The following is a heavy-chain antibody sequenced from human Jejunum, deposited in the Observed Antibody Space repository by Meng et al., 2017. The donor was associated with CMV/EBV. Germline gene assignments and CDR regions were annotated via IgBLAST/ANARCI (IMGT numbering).Heavy chain of an antibody. J-gene: IGHJ4*02. CDR3: ARGLGHASNNSHDY. CDR1: GESMRGHY. D-gene: IGHD1-1*01. Sequence: SGESMRGHYWTWSRQPPGKGLEWMGHVYYSGSATYSPSLRNRVTISVDMSKNQFSLKLRSVTAADTAMYFCARGLGHASNNSHDYWGQGTLVTVSS. V-gene: IGHV4-59*11. CDR2: VYYSGSA.